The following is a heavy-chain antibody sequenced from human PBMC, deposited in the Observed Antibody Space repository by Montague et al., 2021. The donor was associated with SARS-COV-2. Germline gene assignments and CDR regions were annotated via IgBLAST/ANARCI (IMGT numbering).Heavy chain of an antibody. J-gene: IGHJ4*02. V-gene: IGHV4-39*02. CDR3: ARGMIRGVTTPFDY. CDR2: IYYSGTT. Sequence: SETLSLTCSVSSGSIISSGYYWGWIRQPPGKELEWIGNIYYSGTTYYNLSLQSRGTISVDTSKNHLSLRLSSVTAADTAVYFCARGMIRGVTTPFDYWGQGSQVTVPS. D-gene: IGHD3-10*01. CDR1: SGSIISSGYY.